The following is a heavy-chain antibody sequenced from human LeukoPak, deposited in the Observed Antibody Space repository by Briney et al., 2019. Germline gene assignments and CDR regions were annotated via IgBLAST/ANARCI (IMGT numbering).Heavy chain of an antibody. Sequence: ASVTVSCKASGYTFTSYYMHWVRQAPGQGLEWMGIIDPSGGSTSYAQKFQGRVTMTRDTSTSTVYMELSSLRSEDTAVYYCATMYYYDSSGYSPPQYYFDYWGQGTLVTVSS. V-gene: IGHV1-46*01. CDR3: ATMYYYDSSGYSPPQYYFDY. CDR1: GYTFTSYY. J-gene: IGHJ4*02. D-gene: IGHD3-22*01. CDR2: IDPSGGST.